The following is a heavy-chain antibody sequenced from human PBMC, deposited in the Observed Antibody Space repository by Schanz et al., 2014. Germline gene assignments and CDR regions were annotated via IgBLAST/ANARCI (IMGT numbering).Heavy chain of an antibody. CDR3: ARDAVALVPEYFMDV. CDR1: GFTFSDYY. CDR2: ISGSSIHK. Sequence: QVYLVESGGDLVKPGGSLRLSCAASGFTFSDYYMAWIRQAPGKGLEWVSHISGSSIHKNYADSVKGRFTISRDNAKNSLYLQMNSLRAEDTGVYYCARDAVALVPEYFMDVWGKGTPVTVSS. J-gene: IGHJ6*03. V-gene: IGHV3-11*06. D-gene: IGHD2-15*01.